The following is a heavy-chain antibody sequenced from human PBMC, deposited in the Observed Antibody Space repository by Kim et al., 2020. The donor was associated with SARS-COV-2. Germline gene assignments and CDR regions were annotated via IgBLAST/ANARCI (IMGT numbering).Heavy chain of an antibody. V-gene: IGHV1-69*13. CDR2: IIPIFGTA. D-gene: IGHD3-16*02. CDR1: GGTFSSYA. J-gene: IGHJ4*02. Sequence: SVKVSCKASGGTFSSYAISWVRQAPGQGLEWMGGIIPIFGTANYAQKFQGRVTITADESTSTAYMELSSLRSEDTAVYYCARWHYDYVWGSYRQGYFDYWGQGTLVTVSS. CDR3: ARWHYDYVWGSYRQGYFDY.